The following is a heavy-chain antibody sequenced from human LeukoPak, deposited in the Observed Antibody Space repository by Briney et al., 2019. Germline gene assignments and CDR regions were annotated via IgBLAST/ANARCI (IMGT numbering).Heavy chain of an antibody. V-gene: IGHV1-8*01. J-gene: IGHJ4*02. CDR3: ARKSHDYGDMAD. CDR2: MNPNSGNT. D-gene: IGHD4-17*01. CDR1: GYTFTSYD. Sequence: AASVKVSFKASGYTFTSYDINWVRQATGQGLEWMRWMNPNSGNTGYAQKFQGRVTMTRNTSISTAYMELSSLRSEDTAVYYCARKSHDYGDMADWGQGTLVTVSS.